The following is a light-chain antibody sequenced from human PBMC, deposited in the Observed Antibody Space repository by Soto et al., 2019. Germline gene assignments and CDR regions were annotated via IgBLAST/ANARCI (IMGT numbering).Light chain of an antibody. V-gene: IGKV3-11*01. CDR1: QSVSNY. CDR2: GAS. CDR3: QYRGERPRT. Sequence: PGERATLSCRASQSVSNYFAWYQHTPGHAPRLIIYGASNGSTHIPARFTGSGTCTDFTLTISSLEPDVVADYYCQYRGERPRTFGQGTKLEIK. J-gene: IGKJ2*01.